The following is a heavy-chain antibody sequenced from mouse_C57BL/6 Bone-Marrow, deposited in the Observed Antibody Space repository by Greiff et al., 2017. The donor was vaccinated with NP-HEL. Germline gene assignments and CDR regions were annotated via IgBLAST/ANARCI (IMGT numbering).Heavy chain of an antibody. V-gene: IGHV1-64*01. CDR3: ARLLLQGY. J-gene: IGHJ2*01. D-gene: IGHD2-3*01. Sequence: VQLQQPGAELVKPGASVKLSCKASGYTFTSYWMHWVKQRPGQGLEWIGMIHPNSGSTNYNEKFKSKATLTVDKSSRTAYMQLSSLTSEDSAVYICARLLLQGYWGQGTTLTVSS. CDR1: GYTFTSYW. CDR2: IHPNSGST.